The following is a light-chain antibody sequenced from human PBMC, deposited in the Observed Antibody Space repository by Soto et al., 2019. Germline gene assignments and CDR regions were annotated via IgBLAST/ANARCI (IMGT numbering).Light chain of an antibody. J-gene: IGLJ1*01. Sequence: QSVLTQSASVSGSPGQSITISCTGTSSDVGGYNYVSWYQQHPGKAPKLMIYDVSYRPSGVSDRFSGSKSGNTASLTIPGLQSEDEADYYCDSYTSGSSYVFGTGTKVTVL. CDR3: DSYTSGSSYV. CDR1: SSDVGGYNY. V-gene: IGLV2-14*01. CDR2: DVS.